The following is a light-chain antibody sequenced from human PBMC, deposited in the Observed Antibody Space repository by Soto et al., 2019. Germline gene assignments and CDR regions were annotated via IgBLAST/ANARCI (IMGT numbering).Light chain of an antibody. CDR2: EVV. J-gene: IGLJ2*01. CDR1: SSDVGPYNL. V-gene: IGLV2-23*02. CDR3: CSYAGSSMFV. Sequence: QSVLTQPASVSGSPGQSITISCTGSSSDVGPYNLVSWYQHHPGKAPKLMISEVVKRPSGVSNRFSGSKSGNTASLTISGRQAEDEADYYCCSYAGSSMFVFGGGTKLTVL.